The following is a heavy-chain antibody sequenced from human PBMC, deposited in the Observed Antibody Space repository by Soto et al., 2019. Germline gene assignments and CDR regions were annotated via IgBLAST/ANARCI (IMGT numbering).Heavy chain of an antibody. CDR2: VVGGGGST. V-gene: IGHV3-23*01. CDR3: AKSQQWGLPLSGGIDV. D-gene: IGHD1-26*01. J-gene: IGHJ6*02. Sequence: GGSLRLSCGASGFTFSTYAMSWDRQAPGKGLEWVSAVVGGGGSTYYTDSVKGRFTISRDNSKNTLYLHMSSLRVEDTAVYYCAKSQQWGLPLSGGIDVWGQGTTVTVSS. CDR1: GFTFSTYA.